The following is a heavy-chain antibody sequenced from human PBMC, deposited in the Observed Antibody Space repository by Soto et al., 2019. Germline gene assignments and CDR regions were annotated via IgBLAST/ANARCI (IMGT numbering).Heavy chain of an antibody. J-gene: IGHJ4*02. CDR3: ARTEDSYCGGDCYPEGLCDY. Sequence: GGSLRLSCAASGFTFSSYSMNWVRQAPGKGLEWVSYISSSSSTIYYADSVKGRFTISRDNAKNSLYMQMNSLRDEDTAVYYCARTEDSYCGGDCYPEGLCDYWGQGTLVTVSS. CDR2: ISSSSSTI. V-gene: IGHV3-48*02. D-gene: IGHD2-21*02. CDR1: GFTFSSYS.